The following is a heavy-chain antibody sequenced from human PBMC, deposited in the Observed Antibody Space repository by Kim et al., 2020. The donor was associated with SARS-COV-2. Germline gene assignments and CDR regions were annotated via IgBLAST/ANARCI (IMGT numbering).Heavy chain of an antibody. D-gene: IGHD6-25*01. V-gene: IGHV3-64D*06. J-gene: IGHJ4*02. Sequence: SSDGGITYYADSVDGRFTISRDNSKNTLYLQLSTLRDEDTAVYYCVRGAAWGQGTLVTVSS. CDR2: SSDGGIT. CDR3: VRGAA.